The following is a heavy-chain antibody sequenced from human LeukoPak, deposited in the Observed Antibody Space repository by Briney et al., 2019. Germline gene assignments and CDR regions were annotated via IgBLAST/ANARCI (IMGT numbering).Heavy chain of an antibody. D-gene: IGHD6-19*01. CDR1: GYRFSNYG. J-gene: IGHJ4*02. CDR2: ISAYNGDT. CDR3: ARVGSPDSENSGWKLFFDY. Sequence: ASVTVSFEASGYRFSNYGITWVRQAPGQGLECMGWISAYNGDTNYAQNFQGRLTMTTDTSTNTAYMELRSLRSDDTAVYYCARVGSPDSENSGWKLFFDYWGQGTLVTVSS. V-gene: IGHV1-18*01.